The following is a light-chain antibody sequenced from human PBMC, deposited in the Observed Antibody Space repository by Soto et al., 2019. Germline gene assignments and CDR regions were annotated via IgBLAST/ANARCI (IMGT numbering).Light chain of an antibody. CDR3: QQSYSTPRT. CDR1: QSIRTY. J-gene: IGKJ1*01. Sequence: DTQVTQSPSSLSASVGDRVTITCRASQSIRTYLNWYQQKPGKAPKVLISAASNLQSGVPSRFSGSGSGTDFTLTISGLQPEDFGTYYCQQSYSTPRTFGQGTKVDIK. V-gene: IGKV1-39*01. CDR2: AAS.